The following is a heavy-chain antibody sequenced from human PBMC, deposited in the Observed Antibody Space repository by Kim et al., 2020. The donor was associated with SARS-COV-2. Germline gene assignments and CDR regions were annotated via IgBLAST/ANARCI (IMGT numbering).Heavy chain of an antibody. J-gene: IGHJ4*02. CDR2: ISAYNGNT. Sequence: ASVKVSCKASGYTFTSYGISWVRQAPGQGLEWMGWISAYNGNTNYAQKLQGRVTMTTDTSTSTAYMELRSLRSDDTAVYYCARVRGVGVVAGSGVDYWGQGTLVTVSS. CDR1: GYTFTSYG. CDR3: ARVRGVGVVAGSGVDY. V-gene: IGHV1-18*01. D-gene: IGHD3-10*01.